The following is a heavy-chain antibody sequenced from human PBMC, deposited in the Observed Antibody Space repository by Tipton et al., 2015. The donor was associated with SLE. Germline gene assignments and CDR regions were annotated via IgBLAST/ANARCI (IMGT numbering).Heavy chain of an antibody. V-gene: IGHV4-39*01. CDR3: ARRGDCSSTSCYKDDAFDI. CDR2: IYYSGST. D-gene: IGHD2-2*01. CDR1: GGSISSSSYY. J-gene: IGHJ3*02. Sequence: TLSLTCTVSGGSISSSSYYWGWIRQPPGKGLEWIGSIYYSGSTYYNPSLKSRVTISVDTSKNQFSLKLSSVTAADTAVYYCARRGDCSSTSCYKDDAFDIWGQGTMVTVSS.